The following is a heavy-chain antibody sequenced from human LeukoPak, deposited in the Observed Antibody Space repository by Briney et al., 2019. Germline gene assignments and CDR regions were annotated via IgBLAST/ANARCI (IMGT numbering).Heavy chain of an antibody. CDR2: IYYSGST. Sequence: KASETLSLTCTVSGASISSSSYYWVWIRQPPGKGLEWIGNIYYSGSTYYNPSLKSRVTISVDTSKNQFSLKLSSVTAADTAVYYCARGTVFLGDDRVRSFDPWGQGTLVTVSS. CDR1: GASISSSSYY. D-gene: IGHD3-10*01. V-gene: IGHV4-39*07. CDR3: ARGTVFLGDDRVRSFDP. J-gene: IGHJ5*02.